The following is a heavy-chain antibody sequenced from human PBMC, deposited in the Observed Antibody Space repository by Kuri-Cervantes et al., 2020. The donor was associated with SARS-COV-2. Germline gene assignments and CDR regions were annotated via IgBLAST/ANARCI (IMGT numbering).Heavy chain of an antibody. J-gene: IGHJ6*02. CDR3: ARTTYGDYYWYGMDV. CDR2: ISSDGSKK. CDR1: EFTLSPYA. D-gene: IGHD4-17*01. Sequence: LSLTCAASEFTLSPYAIHWVRQAPGKGLEWLAVISSDGSKKYFVDSVKGRFTISRDNAKNSLYLQMTSLRAEDTAVYYCARTTYGDYYWYGMDVWGQGTTVTVSS. V-gene: IGHV3-30*03.